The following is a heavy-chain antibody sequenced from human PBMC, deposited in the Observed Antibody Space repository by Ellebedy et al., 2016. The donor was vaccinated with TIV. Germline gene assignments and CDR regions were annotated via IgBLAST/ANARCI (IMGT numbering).Heavy chain of an antibody. V-gene: IGHV4-4*07. CDR2: VYNTGSN. J-gene: IGHJ3*02. CDR3: AREGLRWVGELRTRDAFDI. CDR1: GGSISDYY. D-gene: IGHD3-10*01. Sequence: MPSETLSLTCTVSGGSISDYYWSWIRQPAGKGLEWIGRVYNTGSNKYNPSLNSRVTMSVDMSKNQFSLKLHSVTAADTAGYYCAREGLRWVGELRTRDAFDIWGQGTMVTVSS.